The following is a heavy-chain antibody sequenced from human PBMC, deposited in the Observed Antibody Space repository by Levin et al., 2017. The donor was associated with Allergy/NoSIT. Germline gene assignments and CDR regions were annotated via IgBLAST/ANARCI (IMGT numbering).Heavy chain of an antibody. CDR2: INPNSGGT. D-gene: IGHD2-8*01. V-gene: IGHV1-2*02. Sequence: ASVKVSCKASGYTFTGYYMHWVRQAPGQGLEWMGWINPNSGGTNFAQKFQGRVTMTRDTSISTAYMELSRLRSDDTAVYYCARLMEAGVWFDPWGQGTLVTVSS. CDR1: GYTFTGYY. CDR3: ARLMEAGVWFDP. J-gene: IGHJ5*02.